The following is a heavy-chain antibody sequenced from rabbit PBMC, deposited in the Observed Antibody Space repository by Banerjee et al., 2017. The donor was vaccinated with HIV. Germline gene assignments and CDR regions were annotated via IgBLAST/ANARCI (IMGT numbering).Heavy chain of an antibody. J-gene: IGHJ4*01. V-gene: IGHV1S45*01. CDR2: IYAGDGST. CDR3: ARSIAGGDYNAYL. CDR1: GFSFSSSYW. D-gene: IGHD2-1*01. Sequence: QEQLEESGGDLVKPGASLTLTCTASGFSFSSSYWICWVRQAPGKGPEWIACIYAGDGSTDYASWAKGRFTISKTSSTTVTLQMTSLTAADTATYFCARSIAGGDYNAYLWGPGTLVTVS.